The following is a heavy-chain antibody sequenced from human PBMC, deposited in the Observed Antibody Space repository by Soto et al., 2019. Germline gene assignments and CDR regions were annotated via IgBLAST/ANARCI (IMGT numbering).Heavy chain of an antibody. Sequence: QVQLVESGGGVVQPGRSLRLSCAASGFTFSSYGMHWVRQAPGKGLEWVAVISYDGSNKYYADSVKGRFTISRDNSKNTLYLQMNSLRAEDTAVYYCAKDMGPYTVTIPTEWGQGTLVTVSS. V-gene: IGHV3-30*18. CDR2: ISYDGSNK. CDR1: GFTFSSYG. J-gene: IGHJ4*02. D-gene: IGHD4-17*01. CDR3: AKDMGPYTVTIPTE.